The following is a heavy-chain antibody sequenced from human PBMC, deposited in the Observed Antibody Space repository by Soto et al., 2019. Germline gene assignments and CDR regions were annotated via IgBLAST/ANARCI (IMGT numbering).Heavy chain of an antibody. CDR3: ARDLDCSGGSCDFGY. CDR1: GYTFTSYG. V-gene: IGHV1-18*01. Sequence: ASVKVSCKASGYTFTSYGISCVRQAPGQGLECKGWISAYNGNTNYAQKLQGRVTMTTDTSTSTAYMELRSLRSDDTAVYYCARDLDCSGGSCDFGYWGQGTLVTASS. D-gene: IGHD2-15*01. CDR2: ISAYNGNT. J-gene: IGHJ4*02.